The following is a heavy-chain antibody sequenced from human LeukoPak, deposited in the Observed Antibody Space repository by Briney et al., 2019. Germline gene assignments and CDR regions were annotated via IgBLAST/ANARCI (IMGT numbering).Heavy chain of an antibody. J-gene: IGHJ4*02. CDR2: ISSSSSTI. CDR3: ARTYYYDSSGYFDY. Sequence: GGSLRLSCAASGFTFGSYSMNWVRQAPGKGLEWVSYISSSSSTIYYADSVKGRFTISRDNAKNSLYLQMNSLRAEDTAVYYCARTYYYDSSGYFDYWGQGTLVTVSS. V-gene: IGHV3-48*01. D-gene: IGHD3-22*01. CDR1: GFTFGSYS.